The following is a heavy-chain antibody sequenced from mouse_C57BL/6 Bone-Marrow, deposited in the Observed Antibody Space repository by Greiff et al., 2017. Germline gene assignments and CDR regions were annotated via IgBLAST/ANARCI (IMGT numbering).Heavy chain of an antibody. J-gene: IGHJ2*01. V-gene: IGHV1-69*01. CDR1: GYTFTSYW. D-gene: IGHD2-12*01. CDR3: AREGACYRSYFDY. Sequence: QVQLQQPGAELVMPGASVKLSCKASGYTFTSYWMHWVKQRPGQGLEWIGEIDPSDSYTNYNQKFKGKSNLTVDKSSSTAYMQISSLTSEDSAVYYCAREGACYRSYFDYWGQGTTLTVSS. CDR2: IDPSDSYT.